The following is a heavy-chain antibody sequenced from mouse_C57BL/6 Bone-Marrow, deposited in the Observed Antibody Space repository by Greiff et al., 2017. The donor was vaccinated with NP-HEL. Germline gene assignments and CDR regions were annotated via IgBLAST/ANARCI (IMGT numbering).Heavy chain of an antibody. V-gene: IGHV3-8*01. D-gene: IGHD2-3*01. CDR3: ARSYDGYYVYFDY. Sequence: DVMLVESGPGLAKPSQTLSLTCSVTGYSITSDYWNWIRKFPGNKLEYMGYISYSGSTYYNPSLKSRISITRDTSKNQYYLQLNSVTTEDTATYYCARSYDGYYVYFDYWGQGTTLTVSS. CDR2: ISYSGST. J-gene: IGHJ2*01. CDR1: GYSITSDY.